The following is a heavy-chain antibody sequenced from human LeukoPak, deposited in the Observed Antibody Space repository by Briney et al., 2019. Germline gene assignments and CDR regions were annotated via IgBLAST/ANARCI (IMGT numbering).Heavy chain of an antibody. D-gene: IGHD6-13*01. CDR3: ARHPFTGYSSSPHYFDY. CDR1: GYSFTSYW. Sequence: GESLKISCKGSGYSFTSYWIGWVRQMPGKGLEWMGIIYPGDSDTRYSPSFQGQVTISADKSISTAFLQWSSLKASDTAMYYCARHPFTGYSSSPHYFDYWGQGTLVTVSS. CDR2: IYPGDSDT. J-gene: IGHJ4*02. V-gene: IGHV5-51*01.